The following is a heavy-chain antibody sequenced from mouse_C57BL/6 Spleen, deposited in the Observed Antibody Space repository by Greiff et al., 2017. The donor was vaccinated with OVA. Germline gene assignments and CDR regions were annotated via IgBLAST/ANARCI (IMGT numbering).Heavy chain of an antibody. D-gene: IGHD4-1*01. Sequence: QVQLQQPGAELVKPGASVKLSCKASGYTFTSYWMQWVKQRPGQGLEWIGEIDPSDSYTNYNQKFKGKATLTVDTSSSTAYMQLSSLTSADSAVYYCAREKANWDYFDYWGQGTTLTVSS. CDR3: AREKANWDYFDY. CDR2: IDPSDSYT. CDR1: GYTFTSYW. V-gene: IGHV1-50*01. J-gene: IGHJ2*01.